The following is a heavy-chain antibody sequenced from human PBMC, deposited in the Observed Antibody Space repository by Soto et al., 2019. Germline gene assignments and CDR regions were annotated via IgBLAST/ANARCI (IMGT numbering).Heavy chain of an antibody. D-gene: IGHD6-13*01. Sequence: SETLSLTCTVSGASMNSYHWSWIRQPAGKGLEWIGHIHSSGSTNYNPSLKSRVTMSVDTFKNQFSLRLMSLTAADTAVYYCARDQGVAAAGITWFDLWGQGSLVTVSS. CDR2: IHSSGST. CDR1: GASMNSYH. CDR3: ARDQGVAAAGITWFDL. J-gene: IGHJ5*02. V-gene: IGHV4-4*07.